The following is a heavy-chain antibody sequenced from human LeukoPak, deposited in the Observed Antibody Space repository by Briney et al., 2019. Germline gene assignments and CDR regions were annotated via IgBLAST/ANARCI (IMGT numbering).Heavy chain of an antibody. CDR1: GGSISGGSYY. CDR2: IYTSGST. Sequence: PSETLSLTCTVSGGSISGGSYYWSWIRQPAGKGLEWIGRIYTSGSTNYNPSLKSRVTISVDTSKNQFSLKLSSVTAADTAVYYCAREGGLMVRGVLRYGMDVWGQGTLVTVSS. V-gene: IGHV4-61*02. J-gene: IGHJ6*02. D-gene: IGHD3-10*01. CDR3: AREGGLMVRGVLRYGMDV.